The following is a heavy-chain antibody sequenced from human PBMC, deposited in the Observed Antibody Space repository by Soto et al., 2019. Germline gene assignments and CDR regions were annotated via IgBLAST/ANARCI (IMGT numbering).Heavy chain of an antibody. V-gene: IGHV4-39*01. D-gene: IGHD6-13*01. CDR1: GGSISSSSYY. Sequence: QLQLQESGPGLVKPSETLSLTCTVSGGSISSSSYYWGWIRQPPGKGLEWIGSIYYSGSTYYNPSLKSRVTISVYTSKNHCSLKLSSVTAADPAVYYCARPIAAAGNWFDPWGQGTLVTVSS. CDR2: IYYSGST. J-gene: IGHJ5*02. CDR3: ARPIAAAGNWFDP.